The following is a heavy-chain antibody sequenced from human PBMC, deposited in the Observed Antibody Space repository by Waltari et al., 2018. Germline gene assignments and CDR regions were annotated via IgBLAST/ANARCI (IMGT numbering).Heavy chain of an antibody. D-gene: IGHD6-19*01. Sequence: QVQLQESGPGLLKPSETLSLTCAVYGGSFSGYYWSWIRQPPGKGLEWIGEINHSGSTNYNPSLKSRVTISVDTSKNQFSLKLSSVTAEDTAVYYCAKGPETQWLVPYYYYGMDVWGQGTTVTVSS. V-gene: IGHV4-34*01. CDR1: GGSFSGYY. J-gene: IGHJ6*02. CDR3: AKGPETQWLVPYYYYGMDV. CDR2: INHSGST.